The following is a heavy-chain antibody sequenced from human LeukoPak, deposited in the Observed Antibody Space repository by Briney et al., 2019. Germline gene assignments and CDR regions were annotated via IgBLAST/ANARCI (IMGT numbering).Heavy chain of an antibody. Sequence: PGGSLRLSCAASGFTVSSNYMSWVRQAPGKGLEWVSVIYSGGSTYYADSVKGRFTISRDNSKNTLYLQMNSLRAEDTAVYYCAREGFWSGSSLDYWGQGTLVTVSS. CDR2: IYSGGST. V-gene: IGHV3-66*02. CDR1: GFTVSSNY. CDR3: AREGFWSGSSLDY. D-gene: IGHD3-3*01. J-gene: IGHJ4*02.